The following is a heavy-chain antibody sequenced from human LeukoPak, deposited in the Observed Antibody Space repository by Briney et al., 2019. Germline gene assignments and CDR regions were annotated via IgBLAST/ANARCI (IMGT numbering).Heavy chain of an antibody. CDR2: ISYDGSNK. CDR3: AKYLSGSFDY. CDR1: GFTFSSYA. V-gene: IGHV3-30-3*01. J-gene: IGHJ4*02. D-gene: IGHD3-22*01. Sequence: PGRSLRLSCAASGFTFSSYAMHWVRQAPGKGLEWVAVISYDGSNKYYADSVKGRFTISRDNSKNTLYLQMNSLRAEDTAVYYCAKYLSGSFDYWGQGTLVTVSS.